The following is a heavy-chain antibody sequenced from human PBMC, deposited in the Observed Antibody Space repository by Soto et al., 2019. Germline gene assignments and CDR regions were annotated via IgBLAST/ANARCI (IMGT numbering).Heavy chain of an antibody. CDR1: GGTFSSYA. V-gene: IGHV1-69*13. J-gene: IGHJ5*02. CDR2: IIPIFGTA. CDR3: ARGVYEVVVAGNWFDP. Sequence: SVNVSCKASGGTFSSYAISWVRQAPGQGLEWMGGIIPIFGTANYAQKFQGRVTITADESTSTAYMELSSLRSEDTAVYYCARGVYEVVVAGNWFDPWGQGTLVTVSS. D-gene: IGHD2-15*01.